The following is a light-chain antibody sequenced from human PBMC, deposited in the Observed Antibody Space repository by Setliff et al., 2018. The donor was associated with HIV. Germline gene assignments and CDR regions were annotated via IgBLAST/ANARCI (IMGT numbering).Light chain of an antibody. CDR1: SSDVGRYNL. CDR2: QAT. V-gene: IGLV2-23*01. J-gene: IGLJ1*01. CDR3: CSNTGSNTYV. Sequence: QSALTQPASVSGSPGQSITISCTGTSSDVGRYNLVSWYQQHPGKAPKLMIYQATKRPSGVSNRFSGSKSGKTASLTTSGLQAEDEADYYCCSNTGSNTYVFGTGTKVTVL.